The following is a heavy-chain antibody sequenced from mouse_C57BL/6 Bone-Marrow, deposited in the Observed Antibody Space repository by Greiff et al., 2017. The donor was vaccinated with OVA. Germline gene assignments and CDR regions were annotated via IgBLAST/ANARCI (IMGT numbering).Heavy chain of an antibody. CDR2: INYDGSST. Sequence: EVQLVESEGGLVQPGSSMKLSCTASGFTFSDYYMAWVRQVPEKGLEWVANINYDGSSTYYLDSLKSRFIISRDNAKNILYLQMSSLKSEDTATYYCARANWGFSAWFAYWGQGTLVTVSA. V-gene: IGHV5-16*01. J-gene: IGHJ3*01. CDR3: ARANWGFSAWFAY. D-gene: IGHD4-1*01. CDR1: GFTFSDYY.